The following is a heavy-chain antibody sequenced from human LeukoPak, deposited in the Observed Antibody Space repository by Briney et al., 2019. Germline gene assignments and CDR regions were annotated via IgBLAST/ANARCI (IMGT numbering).Heavy chain of an antibody. Sequence: GRSLRLSCAASGFTFSSYGMHWVRQAPGKGLEWVAVIWYDGSNKYYADSVKGRFTISRDNSKNTLYLQMNSLRAEDTAVYYCAKDGGAYNWNDVGYFDYWGQGTLVTVSS. D-gene: IGHD1-1*01. CDR2: IWYDGSNK. J-gene: IGHJ4*02. CDR3: AKDGGAYNWNDVGYFDY. CDR1: GFTFSSYG. V-gene: IGHV3-33*06.